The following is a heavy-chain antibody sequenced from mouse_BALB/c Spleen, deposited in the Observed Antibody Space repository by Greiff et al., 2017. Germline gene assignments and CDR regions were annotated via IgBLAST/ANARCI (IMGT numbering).Heavy chain of an antibody. V-gene: IGHV10-1*02. J-gene: IGHJ4*01. Sequence: EVKLVESGGGLVQPKGSLKLSCAASGFTFNTYAMNWVRQAPGKGLEWVARIRSKSNNYATYYADSVKDRFTISRDDSQSMLYLQMNNLKTEDTAMYYCVGTYGNYGDSAMDYWGKGTSVTVSS. D-gene: IGHD2-1*01. CDR2: IRSKSNNYAT. CDR1: GFTFNTYA. CDR3: VGTYGNYGDSAMDY.